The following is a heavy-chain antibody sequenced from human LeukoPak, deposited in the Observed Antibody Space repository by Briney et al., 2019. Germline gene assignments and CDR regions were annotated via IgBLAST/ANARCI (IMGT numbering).Heavy chain of an antibody. CDR1: GFTFSTYA. CDR3: AKEVLSFGAAEN. J-gene: IGHJ4*02. D-gene: IGHD6-13*01. Sequence: GGSLRLSCAASGFTFSTYAMSWVRQAPGKGLEWVSAISGSGGNTYYPDSVKGRFTTPRDNSKNTLYLQMNSLRAEDTAVYYCAKEVLSFGAAENWGQGALVTVSS. CDR2: ISGSGGNT. V-gene: IGHV3-23*01.